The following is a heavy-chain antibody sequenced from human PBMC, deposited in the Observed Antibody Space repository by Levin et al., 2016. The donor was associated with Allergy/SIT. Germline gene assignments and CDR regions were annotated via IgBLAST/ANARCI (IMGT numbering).Heavy chain of an antibody. Sequence: SETLSLTCAVYGGSFSGYYWSWIRQPPGKGLEWIGSIYYSGSTYYNPSLKSRVTISVDTSKNQFSLKLSSVTAADTAVYYCARVRCSSTSCYGDYYYGMDVWGQGTTVTVSS. J-gene: IGHJ6*02. CDR1: GGSFSGYY. V-gene: IGHV4-34*01. CDR2: IYYSGST. D-gene: IGHD2-2*01. CDR3: ARVRCSSTSCYGDYYYGMDV.